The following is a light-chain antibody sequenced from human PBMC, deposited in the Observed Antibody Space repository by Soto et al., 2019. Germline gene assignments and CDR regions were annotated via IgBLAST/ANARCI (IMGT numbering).Light chain of an antibody. Sequence: EIVSTQSPGTLSLSPGERATLSCRASQSVSNNYLAWYQQKPGQAPRLLIYGASTRAAGIPDRFSGSGSGTDFTLTITRLEPEDSAVYFCQQYTGPPTTFGQGTRLE. V-gene: IGKV3-20*01. CDR1: QSVSNNY. CDR2: GAS. CDR3: QQYTGPPTT. J-gene: IGKJ5*01.